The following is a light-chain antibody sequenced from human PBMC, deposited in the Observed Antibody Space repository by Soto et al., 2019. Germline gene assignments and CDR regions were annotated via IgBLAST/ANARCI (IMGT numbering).Light chain of an antibody. Sequence: QSALTQPASVSGSPGQSITISCTGTSSDVGGYNYVSWYQQYPAKAPKLLIYDVSSRPSGVSNRSSGSKSGNTASLTISGLQAEDEADYYCSSYTRSSTPWVFGGGTKLTVL. CDR3: SSYTRSSTPWV. CDR1: SSDVGGYNY. J-gene: IGLJ3*02. CDR2: DVS. V-gene: IGLV2-14*01.